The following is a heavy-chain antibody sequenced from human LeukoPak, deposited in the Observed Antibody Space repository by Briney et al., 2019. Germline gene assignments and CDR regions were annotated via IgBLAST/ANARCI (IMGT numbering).Heavy chain of an antibody. Sequence: PSETLSLTCAVYGGSFSGYYWSWIRQPPGKGLEWIGEINHSGSTNYNPSLKSRVTISVDTSKNQFSLNLGSVTAADTAVYYCARGSYDILTGYQLFDYWGQGTLVTVSS. V-gene: IGHV4-34*01. CDR1: GGSFSGYY. CDR3: ARGSYDILTGYQLFDY. D-gene: IGHD3-9*01. J-gene: IGHJ4*02. CDR2: INHSGST.